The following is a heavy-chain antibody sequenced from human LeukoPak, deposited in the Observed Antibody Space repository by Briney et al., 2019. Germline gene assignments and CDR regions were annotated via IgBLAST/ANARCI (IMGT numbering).Heavy chain of an antibody. CDR1: GFTFSSYG. J-gene: IGHJ3*02. CDR3: AREFVWFGERAFDI. D-gene: IGHD3-10*01. V-gene: IGHV3-33*01. CDR2: IWYDGSNK. Sequence: GRSLRLSCAASGFTFSSYGMHWVRQAPGKGLEWVVVIWYDGSNKYYADSVKGRFTISRDNSKNTLYLQMNSLRAEDTAVYYCAREFVWFGERAFDIWGQGTMVTVSS.